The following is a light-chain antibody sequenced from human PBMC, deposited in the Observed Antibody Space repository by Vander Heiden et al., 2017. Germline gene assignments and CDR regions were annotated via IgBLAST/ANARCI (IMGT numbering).Light chain of an antibody. J-gene: IGLJ2*01. V-gene: IGLV1-44*01. CDR3: AAWDDTLNGVV. Sequence: SVLPQPPSASGTPGRRFTISFSGRISNIGRYTVNWYQQLPGTGPKLLIYSNNQRPSGVPERFSGSKSGTSASLAISGLQSEDEADYHCAAWDDTLNGVVFGGGTKLSVL. CDR1: ISNIGRYT. CDR2: SNN.